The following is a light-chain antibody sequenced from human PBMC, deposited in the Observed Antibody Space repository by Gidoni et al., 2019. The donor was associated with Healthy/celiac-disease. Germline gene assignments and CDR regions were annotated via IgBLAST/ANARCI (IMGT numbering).Light chain of an antibody. Sequence: QSALTQPRSVSGSPGQSVTISCTGTSSDVGGYNYVPWYQQHPGKAPKLMIYDVSKRPSRVPDRFSGSKSGNTASLTISGLQAEDEADYYCCSYAGSYTWVFGGGTKLTVL. CDR1: SSDVGGYNY. J-gene: IGLJ3*02. V-gene: IGLV2-11*01. CDR3: CSYAGSYTWV. CDR2: DVS.